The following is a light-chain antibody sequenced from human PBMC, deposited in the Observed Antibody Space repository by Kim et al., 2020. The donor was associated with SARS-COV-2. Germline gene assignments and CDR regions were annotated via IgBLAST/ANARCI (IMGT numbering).Light chain of an antibody. J-gene: IGLJ2*01. Sequence: VSPGQTASITCSGDKLGDKYACWYQQKPGQSPVLVIYQDSKRPSGIPERFSGPNSGNTATLTISGTQAMDEADYYCQAWDSSTVVFGGGTQLTVL. CDR2: QDS. V-gene: IGLV3-1*01. CDR3: QAWDSSTVV. CDR1: KLGDKY.